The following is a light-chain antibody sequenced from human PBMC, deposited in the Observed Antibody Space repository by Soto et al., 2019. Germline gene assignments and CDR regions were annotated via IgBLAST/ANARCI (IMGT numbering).Light chain of an antibody. Sequence: NFMLTQPHSVSESPWKTVTSSCTRSSGSIASNYVQWYQQRPGSAPTTVIYEDNQRPSGVPDRFSGSIDSSSNSASLTISGLKTEDEAEYSCQYYDSSNWGFGGGTKRTVL. CDR1: SGSIASNY. CDR3: QYYDSSNWG. CDR2: EDN. J-gene: IGLJ3*02. V-gene: IGLV6-57*03.